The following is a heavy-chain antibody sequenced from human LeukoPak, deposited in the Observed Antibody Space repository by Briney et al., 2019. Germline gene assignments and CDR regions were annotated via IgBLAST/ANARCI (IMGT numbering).Heavy chain of an antibody. CDR2: MNPNSGNT. D-gene: IGHD4-17*01. Sequence: SVKVSCKASGGTFSSYAISWVRQAPGQGLEWMGWMNPNSGNTGYAQKFQGRVTMTRNTSISTAYMELSSLRSEDTAVYYCARGMSTVTTDDYWGQGTLVTVSS. J-gene: IGHJ4*02. CDR3: ARGMSTVTTDDY. CDR1: GGTFSSYA. V-gene: IGHV1-8*02.